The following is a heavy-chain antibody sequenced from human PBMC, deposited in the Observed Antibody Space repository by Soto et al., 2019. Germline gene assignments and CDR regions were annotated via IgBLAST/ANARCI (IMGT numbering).Heavy chain of an antibody. J-gene: IGHJ3*02. V-gene: IGHV1-2*04. CDR1: GYTFTGYY. Sequence: ASVKVSCKASGYTFTGYYMHWVRQAPGQGLEWMGWINPNSGGINYAQKFQGWVTMTRDTSISTAYMELSRPRSDDTALYYCARADLGYSFPWDAFDIWGQGTMVTVSS. D-gene: IGHD5-18*01. CDR2: INPNSGGI. CDR3: ARADLGYSFPWDAFDI.